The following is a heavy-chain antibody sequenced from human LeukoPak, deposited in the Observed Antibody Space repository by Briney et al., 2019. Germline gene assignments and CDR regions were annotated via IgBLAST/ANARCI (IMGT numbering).Heavy chain of an antibody. V-gene: IGHV3-23*01. Sequence: PGGSLRLSCAASGFTFSDYYMSWVRQAPGKGLEWVSAISGSGGSTYYADSVKGRFTISRDNSKNTLYLQMNSLRAEDTAVYYCAKAPPFDTRLDYWGQGTLVTVSS. CDR2: ISGSGGST. D-gene: IGHD1-26*01. J-gene: IGHJ4*02. CDR1: GFTFSDYY. CDR3: AKAPPFDTRLDY.